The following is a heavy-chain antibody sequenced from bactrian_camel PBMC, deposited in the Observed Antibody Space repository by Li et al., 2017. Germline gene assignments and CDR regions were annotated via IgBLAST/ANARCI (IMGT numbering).Heavy chain of an antibody. CDR1: GVAFDDSP. CDR3: VGGPDGGSWYGTGP. CDR2: IDSDGRT. J-gene: IGHJ6*01. D-gene: IGHD6*01. V-gene: IGHV3S55*01. Sequence: HVQLVESGGGSVQAGERLRLSCSASGVAFDDSPLVWYRQAAGSGCEMVAFIDSDGRTGYGDSVKGRFTISRDNDKNTLYLRLNVLKTEDTAMYYCVGGPDGGSWYGTGPWGQGTQVTVS.